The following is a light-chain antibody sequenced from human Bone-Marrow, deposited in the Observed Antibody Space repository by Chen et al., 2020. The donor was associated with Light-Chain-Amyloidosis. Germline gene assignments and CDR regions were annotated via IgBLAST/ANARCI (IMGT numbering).Light chain of an antibody. V-gene: IGKV4-1*01. CDR2: WAS. Sequence: DIVMTQSPDSLAVSLGERATINCKSSQSVLYSSNNKNYLAWYQQKPGQPPKLLIYWASTRESGVPDRFSGSGSGTDFTLTISSLQAEDVAVYYCQQYYSTPPTYTFGQGTKLRSN. CDR3: QQYYSTPPTYT. J-gene: IGKJ2*01. CDR1: QSVLYSSNNKNY.